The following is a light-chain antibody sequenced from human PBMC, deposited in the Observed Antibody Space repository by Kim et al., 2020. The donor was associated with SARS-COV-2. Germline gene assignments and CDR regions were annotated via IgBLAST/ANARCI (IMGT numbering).Light chain of an antibody. CDR1: SSAVGGYNY. CDR3: CSYAGSFAI. Sequence: PGQSVTISCTGTSSAVGGYNYVSWYQQHPVKAPKLVIYDVTKRPSGVPDRFSGSKSGNTASLTISGLQAEDEADYYCCSYAGSFAIFGGGTKLTVL. J-gene: IGLJ2*01. CDR2: DVT. V-gene: IGLV2-11*01.